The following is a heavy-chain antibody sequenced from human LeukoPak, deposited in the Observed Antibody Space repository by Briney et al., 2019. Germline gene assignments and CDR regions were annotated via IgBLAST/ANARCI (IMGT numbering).Heavy chain of an antibody. J-gene: IGHJ4*02. Sequence: SQTLSLTCTVSGGSISSGDYYWSWIRQPPGKGLEWIGYIYYSGSTYYNPSLKSRVTISVDTSKNQFSLKLSSVTAADTAVYYCARVGDFWSGYPLGSDYWGQGTLVTVSS. CDR1: GGSISSGDYY. V-gene: IGHV4-30-4*08. CDR3: ARVGDFWSGYPLGSDY. D-gene: IGHD3-3*01. CDR2: IYYSGST.